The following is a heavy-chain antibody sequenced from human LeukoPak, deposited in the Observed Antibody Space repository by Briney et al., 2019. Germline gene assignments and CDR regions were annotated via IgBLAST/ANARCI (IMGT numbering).Heavy chain of an antibody. CDR3: AKDRGAAGNSASDY. CDR2: ISYDGNNK. J-gene: IGHJ4*02. Sequence: GGSLRLSCAASGFTFSSYATHWVRQAPGKGLEWVAVISYDGNNKYYEDSVKGRFTISRDNSKNTLYLQMNSLRAEDTAVYYCAKDRGAAGNSASDYWGQGTLVTVSS. CDR1: GFTFSSYA. D-gene: IGHD6-13*01. V-gene: IGHV3-30*18.